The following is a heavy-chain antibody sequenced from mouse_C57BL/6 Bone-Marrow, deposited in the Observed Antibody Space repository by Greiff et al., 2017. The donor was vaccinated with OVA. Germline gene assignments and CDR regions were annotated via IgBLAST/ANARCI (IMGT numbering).Heavy chain of an antibody. CDR2: IRLKSDNYAT. CDR1: GFTFSNYW. D-gene: IGHD3-1*01. Sequence: DVQLVESGGGLVQPGGSMKLSCVASGFTFSNYWMNWVRQSPEKGLEWVAQIRLKSDNYATHYAESVKGRFTISRDDSKSSVYLQMNNLRAEDTGIYYCTARALPWYFDVWGTGTTGTVSS. J-gene: IGHJ1*03. V-gene: IGHV6-3*01. CDR3: TARALPWYFDV.